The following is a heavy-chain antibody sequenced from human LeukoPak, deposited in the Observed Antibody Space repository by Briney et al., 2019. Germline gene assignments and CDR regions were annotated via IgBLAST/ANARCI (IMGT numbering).Heavy chain of an antibody. Sequence: PSETLSLTCAVYGRSFSGYYWSWIRQPPGKGLEWLGEINHSGSTNYNPSLKSRVTISVDTSKNQLSLKLSSVTAADTAVYYCARSGITMVRGVIIANRVLDYWGQGTLVTVSS. D-gene: IGHD3-10*01. J-gene: IGHJ4*02. CDR2: INHSGST. CDR3: ARSGITMVRGVIIANRVLDY. V-gene: IGHV4-34*01. CDR1: GRSFSGYY.